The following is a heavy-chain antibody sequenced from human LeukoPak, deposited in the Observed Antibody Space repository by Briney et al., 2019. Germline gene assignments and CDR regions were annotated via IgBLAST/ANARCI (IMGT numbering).Heavy chain of an antibody. V-gene: IGHV3-23*03. CDR3: AGGNSWPGLSY. CDR1: GFIFSNYA. J-gene: IGHJ4*02. CDR2: IYTAGST. Sequence: PGGSLRLSCAASGFIFSNYAMSWVRQAPGKGLEWVSVIYTAGSTYNADSVKGRFTISRDKSKNTLYLQMNTLRAEDTAVYFCAGGNSWPGLSYWGQGTLLTVSS. D-gene: IGHD6-13*01.